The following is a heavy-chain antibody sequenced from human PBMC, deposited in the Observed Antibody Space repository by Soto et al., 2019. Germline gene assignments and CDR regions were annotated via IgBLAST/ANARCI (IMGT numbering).Heavy chain of an antibody. D-gene: IGHD6-19*01. CDR1: GGSFSGYY. V-gene: IGHV4-34*01. J-gene: IGHJ4*02. Sequence: SETLSLTCAVYGGSFSGYYGSWIRQPPGKGLEWIGEINHSGSTNYNPSLKSRVTISVDTSKNQFSLKLSSVTAADTAVYYCAYGSGWYGDYWGQGTLVTVSS. CDR3: AYGSGWYGDY. CDR2: INHSGST.